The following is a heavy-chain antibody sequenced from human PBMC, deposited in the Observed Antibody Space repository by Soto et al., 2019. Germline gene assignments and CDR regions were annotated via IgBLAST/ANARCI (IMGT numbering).Heavy chain of an antibody. CDR1: GGSISSGGYY. CDR3: ARAEDSSSWNWFDP. CDR2: IYYSGST. J-gene: IGHJ5*02. Sequence: QVQLQELGLGLVKPSQTLSLTCTVSGGSISSGGYYWSWIRQHPGKGLEWIGYIYYSGSTYYNPSLKSRVTISVDTSKNQFSLKLSSVTAADTAVYYCARAEDSSSWNWFDPWGQGTLVTVSS. D-gene: IGHD6-13*01. V-gene: IGHV4-31*03.